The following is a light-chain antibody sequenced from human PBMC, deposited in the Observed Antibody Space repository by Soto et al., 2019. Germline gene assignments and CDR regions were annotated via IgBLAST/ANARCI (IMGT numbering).Light chain of an antibody. V-gene: IGLV1-40*01. CDR1: SSNIVAGYD. CDR2: GNN. CDR3: HSYDSSLSGLV. Sequence: QSVLTQPTSVSGAPGQRVTISCTGSSSNIVAGYDVHWYQQLPGTAPKLLIYGNNNRPSGVPDRFSGSKSGTSASLAITGLQAEDEADYYCHSYDSSLSGLVFGGGTKLTVL. J-gene: IGLJ3*02.